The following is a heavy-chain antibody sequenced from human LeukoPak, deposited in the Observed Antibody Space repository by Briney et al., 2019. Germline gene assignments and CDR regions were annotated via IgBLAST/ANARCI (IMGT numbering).Heavy chain of an antibody. CDR1: GYTFTSYG. J-gene: IGHJ3*02. V-gene: IGHV1-18*01. D-gene: IGHD1-1*01. CDR3: ASTTGTGHDAFDI. Sequence: ASVKVSCKASGYTFTSYGISWVRQAPGQGLEWMGWISAYNGNTNYAQKLQGRVTMTTDTSTSAAYMELRSLRSDDTAVYYCASTTGTGHDAFDIWGQGTMVAVSS. CDR2: ISAYNGNT.